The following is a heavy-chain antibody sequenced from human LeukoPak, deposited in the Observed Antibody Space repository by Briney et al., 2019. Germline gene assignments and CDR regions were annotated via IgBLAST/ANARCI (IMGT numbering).Heavy chain of an antibody. CDR1: GFTFSSYA. J-gene: IGHJ4*02. Sequence: GGSLRLSCPASGFTFSSYAMSWVRWARQAPGKGLEWVSAISGSGGSTYYADYVKGRFTISRDNSKNTLYVQMNSLRAEDTAVYYCAKAIGAAGWPFDYWGQGTVVTVSS. D-gene: IGHD6-13*01. CDR3: AKAIGAAGWPFDY. CDR2: ISGSGGST. V-gene: IGHV3-23*01.